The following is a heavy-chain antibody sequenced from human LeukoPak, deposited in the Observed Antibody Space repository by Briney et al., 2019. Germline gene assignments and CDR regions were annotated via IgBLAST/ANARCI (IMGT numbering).Heavy chain of an antibody. D-gene: IGHD1-26*01. V-gene: IGHV5-51*01. CDR2: IYPGDSDT. CDR1: GYTFTSYW. CDR3: ARHIGATGPDY. J-gene: IGHJ4*02. Sequence: GESLQISCRGSGYTFTSYWIGWVRQMPGKGLEWMGIIYPGDSDTIYSPSFQGQVTISADKSITTAYLQWSSLKASDTAMYYCARHIGATGPDYWGQGTLVTVSS.